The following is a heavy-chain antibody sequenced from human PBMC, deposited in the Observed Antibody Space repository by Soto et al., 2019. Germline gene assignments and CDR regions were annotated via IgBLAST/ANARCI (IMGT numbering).Heavy chain of an antibody. CDR3: ARNSEYSSSTDY. D-gene: IGHD6-6*01. CDR1: GGSISSYY. J-gene: IGHJ4*02. Sequence: QVQLQESGPGLVKPSETLSLTCAGSGGSISSYYWSWIRQPPGKGLEWIGYISASGSTNYNPSLKSRFTISVDTSTNDFSLELRSMTAADTAVYYCARNSEYSSSTDYWGQGTLVTVS. CDR2: ISASGST. V-gene: IGHV4-59*01.